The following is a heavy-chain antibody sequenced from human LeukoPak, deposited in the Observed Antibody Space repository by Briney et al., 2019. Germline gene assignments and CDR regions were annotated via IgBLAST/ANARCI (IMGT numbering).Heavy chain of an antibody. J-gene: IGHJ4*02. Sequence: ASVKVSCKASGYTFTSYYMHWVRQAPGQGLEWMGIINPSGGSTSYAQKFQGRVTMTRDTSTSTVYMELSSLRSEDTAVYYCARGSLIVGATDYFDYWGQGTLVTVSS. CDR2: INPSGGST. V-gene: IGHV1-46*01. CDR3: ARGSLIVGATDYFDY. CDR1: GYTFTSYY. D-gene: IGHD1-26*01.